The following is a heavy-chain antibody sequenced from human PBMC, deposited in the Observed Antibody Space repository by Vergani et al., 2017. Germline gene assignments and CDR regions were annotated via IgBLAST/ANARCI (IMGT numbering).Heavy chain of an antibody. D-gene: IGHD6-13*01. Sequence: EVQLVESGGGLVQPGGSLRLSCAASGFTFSSYSMNWVRQAPGKGLEWVSYISSSSSTIYYADSVKGRFTISRDNAKNSLYLQMNSLRAEDTAVYYCARVSSSSWSHFDYWGQGTLVTVSS. J-gene: IGHJ4*02. CDR1: GFTFSSYS. CDR2: ISSSSSTI. CDR3: ARVSSSSWSHFDY. V-gene: IGHV3-48*04.